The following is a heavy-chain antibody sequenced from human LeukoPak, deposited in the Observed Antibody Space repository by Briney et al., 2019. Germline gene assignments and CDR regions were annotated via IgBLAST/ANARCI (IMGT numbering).Heavy chain of an antibody. CDR3: AKAGYSYGPDAFDI. J-gene: IGHJ3*02. CDR2: ISWNSGSI. Sequence: SLRLSCAASGFTFDDYAMHWVRQAPGKGLEWVSGISWNSGSIGYADSVKGRFTISRDNAKNSLYLQMNSLRVEDTALYYCAKAGYSYGPDAFDIWGQGTMVTVSS. D-gene: IGHD5-18*01. CDR1: GFTFDDYA. V-gene: IGHV3-9*01.